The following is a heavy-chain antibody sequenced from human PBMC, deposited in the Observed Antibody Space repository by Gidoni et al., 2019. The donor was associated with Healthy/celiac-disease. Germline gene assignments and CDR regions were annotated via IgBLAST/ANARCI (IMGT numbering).Heavy chain of an antibody. CDR2: IRSKANSYAT. CDR3: TSTIAAAADYYYYGMDV. V-gene: IGHV3-73*02. J-gene: IGHJ6*02. CDR1: GFTFSGSA. Sequence: EVQLVGSGGGLVQPGGSLKLSCAASGFTFSGSAMPWVRQASGKGLEWVGRIRSKANSYATAYAASVKGRFTISRDDSKNTAYLQMNSLKTEDTAVYYCTSTIAAAADYYYYGMDVWGQGTTVTVSS. D-gene: IGHD6-13*01.